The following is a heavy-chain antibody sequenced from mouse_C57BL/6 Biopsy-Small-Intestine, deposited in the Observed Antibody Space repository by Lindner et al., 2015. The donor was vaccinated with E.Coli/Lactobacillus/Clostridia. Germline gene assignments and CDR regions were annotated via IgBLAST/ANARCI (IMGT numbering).Heavy chain of an antibody. Sequence: SVKVSCKASGYTFTSYDINWVRQAPGQGLEWMGWMNPNSGNTGCAQKFQGRVTMTRNTSISTAYMELSSLRSEDTAVYYCAIRTLRLYAMDVWGQGTTVTVSS. V-gene: IGHV1S55*01. CDR1: GYTFTSYD. CDR2: MNPNSGNT. D-gene: IGHD2-12*01. J-gene: IGHJ4*01. CDR3: AIRTLRLYAMDV.